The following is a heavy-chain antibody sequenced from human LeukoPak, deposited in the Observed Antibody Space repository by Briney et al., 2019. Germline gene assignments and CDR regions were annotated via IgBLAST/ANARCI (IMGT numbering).Heavy chain of an antibody. V-gene: IGHV3-33*01. CDR1: GFTFSSYG. CDR2: IWYDGSNK. CDR3: TTGIVSAGSCS. J-gene: IGHJ5*02. D-gene: IGHD2-15*01. Sequence: GGSLRLSCAASGFTFSSYGMHWVRQAPGKGLEWVAVIWYDGSNKYYADSVKGRFTISRDNSKNTLYLQMNSLKTEDTAVYYCTTGIVSAGSCSWGQGTLVTVSS.